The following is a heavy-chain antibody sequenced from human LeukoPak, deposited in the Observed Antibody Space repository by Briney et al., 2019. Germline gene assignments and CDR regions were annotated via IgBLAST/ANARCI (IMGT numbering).Heavy chain of an antibody. J-gene: IGHJ3*02. V-gene: IGHV6-1*01. CDR2: TYYRSKWYY. CDR1: GDSVSSNSAA. Sequence: QTLSLTCAISGDSVSSNSAAWNWIRQSPSRGLEWLGRTYYRSKWYYDYAVSVKSRITINPDTSKNQFSLQLNSVTPEDTAVYYCARDLGDSSGWSDAFDIWGQGTMVTVSS. CDR3: ARDLGDSSGWSDAFDI. D-gene: IGHD6-19*01.